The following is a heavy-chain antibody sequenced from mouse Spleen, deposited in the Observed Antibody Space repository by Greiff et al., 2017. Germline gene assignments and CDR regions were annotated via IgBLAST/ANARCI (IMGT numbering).Heavy chain of an antibody. V-gene: IGHV1-22*01. Sequence: VQLQQSGPELVKPGASVKMSCKASGYTFTDYNMHWVKQSHGKSLEWIGYINPNNGGTSYNQKFKGKATLTVNKSSSTAYMELRSLTSEDSAVYYCARDYDYDGPPWFAYWGQGTLVTVSA. CDR2: INPNNGGT. D-gene: IGHD2-4*01. CDR1: GYTFTDYN. J-gene: IGHJ3*01. CDR3: ARDYDYDGPPWFAY.